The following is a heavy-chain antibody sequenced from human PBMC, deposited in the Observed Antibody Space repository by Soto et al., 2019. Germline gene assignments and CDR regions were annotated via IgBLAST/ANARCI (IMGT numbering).Heavy chain of an antibody. CDR1: GYSVTSSDYY. V-gene: IGHV4-39*01. D-gene: IGHD2-15*01. Sequence: ETLSLTCSVSGYSVTSSDYYWAWIRQPPGKGLEWIGSMFYSGLTYYNPSLKSRVTLSVDTSKNQFSVRLNSVAAADTAVYYCAPLSVSLSGPYGIHVWGQGTTVTVSS. CDR3: APLSVSLSGPYGIHV. J-gene: IGHJ6*02. CDR2: MFYSGLT.